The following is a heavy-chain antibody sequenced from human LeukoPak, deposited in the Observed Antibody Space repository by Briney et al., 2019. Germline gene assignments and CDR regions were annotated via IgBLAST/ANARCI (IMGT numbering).Heavy chain of an antibody. D-gene: IGHD3-10*01. CDR3: ARDYNGSGNWFDP. J-gene: IGHJ5*02. CDR2: IYYTGRT. V-gene: IGHV4-31*03. CDR1: GASVSSGGYY. Sequence: PSETLSLTCTVSGASVSSGGYYWDWIRQHPGEGLEWIGYIYYTGRTYYNPSLKSRVRILLDTTKNQFSLKVTSVTAADTAVYYCARDYNGSGNWFDPWGQGTLVTVSS.